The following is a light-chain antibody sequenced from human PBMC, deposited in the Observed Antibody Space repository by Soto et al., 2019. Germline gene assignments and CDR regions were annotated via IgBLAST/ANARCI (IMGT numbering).Light chain of an antibody. Sequence: EIVLRESRARMAWSPGERSNISCRASQSVGTHLSWYQQKPAQSPSRLMFDVSNRATGIPARFSGSGSGTDFTLTITSQEPEDFGLYYWHHRRIWPGSSGLGKRRAIK. V-gene: IGKV3-11*01. CDR3: HHRRIWPGS. J-gene: IGKJ5*01. CDR1: QSVGTH. CDR2: DVS.